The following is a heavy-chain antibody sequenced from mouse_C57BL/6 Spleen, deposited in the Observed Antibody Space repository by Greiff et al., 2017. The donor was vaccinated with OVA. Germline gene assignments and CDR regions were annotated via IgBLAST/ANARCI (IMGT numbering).Heavy chain of an antibody. CDR2: IDPSDSYT. CDR3: ARKKIYDGYLFAY. V-gene: IGHV1-50*01. D-gene: IGHD2-3*01. Sequence: VQLQQPGAELVKPGASVKLSCKASGYTFTSYWMQWVNQRPGQGLEWIGEIDPSDSYTNYNQKFKGKATLTVDTSSSTAYMQLSSLTSEDSAVYYCARKKIYDGYLFAYWGQGTLVTVSA. CDR1: GYTFTSYW. J-gene: IGHJ3*01.